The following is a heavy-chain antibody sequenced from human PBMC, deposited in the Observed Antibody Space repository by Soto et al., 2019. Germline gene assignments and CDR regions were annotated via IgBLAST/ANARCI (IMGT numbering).Heavy chain of an antibody. CDR3: ARIINPACTNGVCYNWFDP. CDR1: GFSLSNARMG. Sequence: VNPTETLTLTCTVSGFSLSNARMGVSWIRQPPGKALEWLAHIFSNDEKSYSTSLKSRLTISKDTSKSQVVLTMTNMDPVDTATYYCARIINPACTNGVCYNWFDPWGQGTLVTVSS. J-gene: IGHJ5*02. V-gene: IGHV2-26*01. CDR2: IFSNDEK. D-gene: IGHD2-8*01.